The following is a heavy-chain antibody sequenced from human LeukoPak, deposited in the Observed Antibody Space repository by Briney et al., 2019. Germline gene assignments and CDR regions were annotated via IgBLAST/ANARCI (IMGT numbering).Heavy chain of an antibody. Sequence: GGSLRLSCAASGFTFSSYAMSWVRQAPGKGLEWVSAISGSGGSTYYADSVKGRFTISRDNSKNTLYPQMSSLRAEDTAIYYCAKEHYDALDYWGQGTLVTVSS. CDR1: GFTFSSYA. CDR2: ISGSGGST. D-gene: IGHD3-3*01. J-gene: IGHJ4*02. V-gene: IGHV3-23*01. CDR3: AKEHYDALDY.